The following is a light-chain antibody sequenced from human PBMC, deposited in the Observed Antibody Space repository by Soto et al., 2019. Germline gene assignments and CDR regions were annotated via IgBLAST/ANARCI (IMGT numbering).Light chain of an antibody. V-gene: IGKV1-39*01. CDR1: QRLLSF. J-gene: IGKJ3*01. CDR2: TAY. Sequence: DIQMTQSPSSLSASVGDSVTLTCRASQRLLSFLNWYQQAPGRAPKLVISTAYKLQSAVPSRFSGSESGTEFTLTISSLQPEDFAIYFCQQTYSAPFTFGPGTKVDVK. CDR3: QQTYSAPFT.